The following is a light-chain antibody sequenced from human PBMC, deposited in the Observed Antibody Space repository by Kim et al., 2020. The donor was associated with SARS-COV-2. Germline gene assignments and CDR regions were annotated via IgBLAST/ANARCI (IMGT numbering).Light chain of an antibody. CDR3: QEGRQWPPMYT. J-gene: IGKJ2*01. V-gene: IGKV3-11*01. CDR1: QSVSTY. Sequence: EIVLTQSPATLSLSPGERATLTCRASQSVSTYLAWYQQKPGQAPRLLIHDASNRATGIPARFSGSGSGTDFTLTISSLEPEDFAVYYWQEGRQWPPMYTWGQGTKVEI. CDR2: DAS.